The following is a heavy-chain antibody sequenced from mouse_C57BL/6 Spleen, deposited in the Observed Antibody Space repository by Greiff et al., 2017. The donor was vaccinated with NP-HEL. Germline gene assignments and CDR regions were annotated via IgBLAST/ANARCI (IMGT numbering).Heavy chain of an antibody. CDR3: ARANLTPGAMDY. CDR1: GYSITSGYD. V-gene: IGHV3-1*01. CDR2: IRYSGST. Sequence: EVQLQESGPGMVKPSQSLSLTCTVTGYSITSGYDWHWIRHFPGNKLEWMGYIRYSGSTNYNPSLKSRISITHDTSKNHFFLKLKSVTTEDTATYYCARANLTPGAMDYWGQGTSVTVSS. J-gene: IGHJ4*01.